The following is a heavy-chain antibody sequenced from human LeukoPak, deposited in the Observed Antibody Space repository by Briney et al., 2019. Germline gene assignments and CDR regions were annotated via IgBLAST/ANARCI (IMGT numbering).Heavy chain of an antibody. CDR2: ISGIGGST. Sequence: GGSLRLSCAASGFTFSSYAMSWVRQAPGRGLEWVSAISGIGGSTYYAASVKGRFTISRDNSKNTLYLQMNSLRAEDTAVYYCAKVEVAGWFDPWGQGTLVTVSS. J-gene: IGHJ5*02. CDR1: GFTFSSYA. D-gene: IGHD6-19*01. CDR3: AKVEVAGWFDP. V-gene: IGHV3-23*01.